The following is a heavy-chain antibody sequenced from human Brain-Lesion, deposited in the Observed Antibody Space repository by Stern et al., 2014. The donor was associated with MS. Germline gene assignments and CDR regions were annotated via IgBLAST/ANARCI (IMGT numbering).Heavy chain of an antibody. D-gene: IGHD1-26*01. J-gene: IGHJ4*02. CDR3: ARHDSVPRPSQLYSARDRGPGYFDY. CDR1: GGSISSSTYY. V-gene: IGHV4-39*01. CDR2: IYYSGFT. Sequence: QLQLQESGPGLVKPSETLSLTCTVSGGSISSSTYYWAWIRQPPGKGLEWIGNIYYSGFTYYNPSLKSRVPISVDRSKNQFSLKLSSVTAADTAIYYCARHDSVPRPSQLYSARDRGPGYFDYWGQGALVTVSS.